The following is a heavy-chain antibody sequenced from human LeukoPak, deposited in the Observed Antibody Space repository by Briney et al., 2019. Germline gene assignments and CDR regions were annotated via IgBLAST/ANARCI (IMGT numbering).Heavy chain of an antibody. CDR3: ARATYYYGSGSYYIGY. CDR1: GGSISSSSYY. J-gene: IGHJ4*02. D-gene: IGHD3-10*01. CDR2: IYYSGST. V-gene: IGHV4-39*07. Sequence: SETLSLTCTVSGGSISSSSYYWGWIRQPPGKGLEWIGSIYYSGSTYYNPSLKSRVTISVDTSKNQFSLKLSSVTAADTAVYYCARATYYYGSGSYYIGYWGQGTLVTVSS.